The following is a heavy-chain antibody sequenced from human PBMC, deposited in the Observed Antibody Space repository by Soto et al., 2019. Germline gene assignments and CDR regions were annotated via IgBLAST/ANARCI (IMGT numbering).Heavy chain of an antibody. CDR1: GGSFSGYY. J-gene: IGHJ3*02. CDR2: TYYRSKWYN. D-gene: IGHD1-26*01. Sequence: SETLSLTCAVYGGSFSGYYWNWIRQSPSRGLEWLGRTYYRSKWYNDYAVSVKSRITINPDTSKNQFSLQLNSVTPEDTAVYYCAREEWELLHDAFDIWGQGTMVTVSS. CDR3: AREEWELLHDAFDI. V-gene: IGHV6-1*01.